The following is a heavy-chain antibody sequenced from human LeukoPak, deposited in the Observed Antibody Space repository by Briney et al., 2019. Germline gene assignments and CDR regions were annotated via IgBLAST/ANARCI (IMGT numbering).Heavy chain of an antibody. V-gene: IGHV4-39*01. CDR3: ERSELLFDY. Sequence: PSETLSLTCTVSGGSISSSSYYWGWIRQPPGKGLEWIGSIYYSGSTYYNPSLKSRVTISVDTSKNQFSLKLSSVTAADTAVYYCERSELLFDYWGQGTLVTVSS. CDR1: GGSISSSSYY. D-gene: IGHD1-7*01. CDR2: IYYSGST. J-gene: IGHJ4*02.